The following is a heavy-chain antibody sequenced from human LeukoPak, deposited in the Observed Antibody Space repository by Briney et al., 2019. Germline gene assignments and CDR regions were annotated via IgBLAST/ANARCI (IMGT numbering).Heavy chain of an antibody. J-gene: IGHJ4*02. D-gene: IGHD3-9*01. Sequence: GGSLRLSCVASGFTFSSYRVSGVRQAPGKGLERVSYISSSSTTIYYADSVKGRFTITRDNAKNSLYLQMNSLRAEDTAVYYCARSFYYDTLTGYYFFDYWGQGTLVTVSS. CDR1: GFTFSSYR. V-gene: IGHV3-48*04. CDR3: ARSFYYDTLTGYYFFDY. CDR2: ISSSSTTI.